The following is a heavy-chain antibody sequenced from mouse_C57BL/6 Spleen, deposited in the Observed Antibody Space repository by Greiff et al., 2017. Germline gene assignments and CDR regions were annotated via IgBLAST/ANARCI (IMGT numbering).Heavy chain of an antibody. V-gene: IGHV2-9-1*01. Sequence: QVQLQQSGPGLVAPSQSLSITCTVSGFSLTSYAISWVRQPPGKGLEWLGVIWTGGGTNYNSALKSRLSISKDNSKSQVFLKMNSLQTDDTARYYCATERNYYGSSPFAYWGQGTLVTVSA. D-gene: IGHD1-1*01. CDR1: GFSLTSYA. CDR3: ATERNYYGSSPFAY. CDR2: IWTGGGT. J-gene: IGHJ3*01.